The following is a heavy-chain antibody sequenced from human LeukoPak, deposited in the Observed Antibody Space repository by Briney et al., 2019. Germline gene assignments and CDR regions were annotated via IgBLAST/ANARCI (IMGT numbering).Heavy chain of an antibody. V-gene: IGHV3-23*01. Sequence: GGSLRLSCAASGFTFSSYGMSWVRQAPGKGLEWVSAISGSGGSTYYADSVKGRFTISRDNSKNTLYLQMNSLRAEDTAVYFCARGGVDYYGSGTYYLMYYFDNWGQGALVTVSS. CDR1: GFTFSSYG. CDR2: ISGSGGST. J-gene: IGHJ4*02. D-gene: IGHD3-10*01. CDR3: ARGGVDYYGSGTYYLMYYFDN.